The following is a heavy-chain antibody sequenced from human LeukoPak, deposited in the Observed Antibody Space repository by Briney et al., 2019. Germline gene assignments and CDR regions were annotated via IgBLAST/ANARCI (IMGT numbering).Heavy chain of an antibody. CDR3: ARYPSRTWRHNAFDI. CDR1: GGSISSSSYY. V-gene: IGHV4-39*01. Sequence: PSETLSLTCTVSGGSISSSSYYWGWIRQPPGKGLEWIGSIYYSGSTYYNPSLKSRVTISVDTSKNQFSLKLSSVTAADTAVYYCARYPSRTWRHNAFDIWGQGTMVTVSS. J-gene: IGHJ3*02. CDR2: IYYSGST.